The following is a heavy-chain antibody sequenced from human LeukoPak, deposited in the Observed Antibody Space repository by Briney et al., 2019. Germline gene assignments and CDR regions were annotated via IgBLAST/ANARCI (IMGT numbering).Heavy chain of an antibody. D-gene: IGHD3-22*01. V-gene: IGHV1-18*01. J-gene: IGHJ2*01. CDR3: ARDVAYYYDSSGYLAFTGDFDL. Sequence: AASVKVSCKASGYTFTGYGISWVRQAPGQGLEWMGWISAYNGNTNYAQKLQGRVTMTTDTSTSTAYMELRSLRSDDTAVYYCARDVAYYYDSSGYLAFTGDFDLWGRGTLVTVSS. CDR1: GYTFTGYG. CDR2: ISAYNGNT.